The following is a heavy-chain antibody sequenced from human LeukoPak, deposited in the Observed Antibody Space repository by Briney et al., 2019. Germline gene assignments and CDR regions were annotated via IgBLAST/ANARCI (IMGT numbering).Heavy chain of an antibody. CDR1: GFTFSSYD. CDR3: ARERIGYYTDTGFDY. V-gene: IGHV3-13*01. Sequence: GGSLRLSCAASGFTFSSYDMHWVRQATGKGLERVSAIGTAGDTYYPGSVKGRFTISRENAKNSLYLQMNSLRAEDTAVYYCARERIGYYTDTGFDYWGQGTLVTVSS. CDR2: IGTAGDT. D-gene: IGHD3-3*01. J-gene: IGHJ4*02.